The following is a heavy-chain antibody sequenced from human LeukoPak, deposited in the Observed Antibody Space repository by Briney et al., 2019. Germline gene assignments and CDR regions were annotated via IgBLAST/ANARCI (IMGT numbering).Heavy chain of an antibody. J-gene: IGHJ6*02. CDR1: GYTFTSYG. Sequence: GASVKVSCKASGYTFTSYGISWVRQAPGQGLEWMGWISAYNGNTNYAQKLQGRVTMTTDTSTSTAHMELRSLRSDDTAVYYRAREFGPRGNIVVVPAARDYYGMDVWGQGTTVTVSS. CDR3: AREFGPRGNIVVVPAARDYYGMDV. V-gene: IGHV1-18*01. CDR2: ISAYNGNT. D-gene: IGHD2-2*01.